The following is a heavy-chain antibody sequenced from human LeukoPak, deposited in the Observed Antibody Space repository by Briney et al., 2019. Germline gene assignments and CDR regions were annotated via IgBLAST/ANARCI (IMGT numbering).Heavy chain of an antibody. CDR3: AREIVATIWGYYFDY. J-gene: IGHJ4*02. V-gene: IGHV4-39*07. Sequence: SETMSLTCTGSGGSIRSSNYNWGWIRQPPGKGLEWFGSIHYTGSTYHNPSLKSRVTMSVDTSKNQFSLKLSSVTAADTAVYYCAREIVATIWGYYFDYWGQGTLVTVSS. D-gene: IGHD5-12*01. CDR1: GGSIRSSNYN. CDR2: IHYTGST.